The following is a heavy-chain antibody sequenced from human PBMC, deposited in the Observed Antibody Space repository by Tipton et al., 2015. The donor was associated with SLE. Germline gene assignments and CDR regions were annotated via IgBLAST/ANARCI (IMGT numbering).Heavy chain of an antibody. CDR1: GGSISSSNW. J-gene: IGHJ5*02. V-gene: IGHV4-28*03. Sequence: TLSLTCAVSGGSISSSNWWGWIRQPPGKGLEWIGYIYYSGSTYYNPSLKSRVTISVDTSKNQFSLKLSSVTAADTAVYYCARDMTTVTAWFDPWGQGTLVTVSS. CDR3: ARDMTTVTAWFDP. CDR2: IYYSGST. D-gene: IGHD4-17*01.